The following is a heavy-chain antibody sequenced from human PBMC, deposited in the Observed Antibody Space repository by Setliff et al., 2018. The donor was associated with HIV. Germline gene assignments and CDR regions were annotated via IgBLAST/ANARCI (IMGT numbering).Heavy chain of an antibody. CDR3: ARDVDHMMDV. CDR1: GYSISSGYY. CDR2: FHYSGST. V-gene: IGHV4-38-2*02. J-gene: IGHJ6*02. Sequence: PSETLSLTCNVSGYSISSGYYWGWIRQPPGKGLEWIGSFHYSGSTSYNPSLKSRVTISIDKSKNQFSLKVNSVTAADTAVYYCARDVDHMMDVWGPGTTVTVSS.